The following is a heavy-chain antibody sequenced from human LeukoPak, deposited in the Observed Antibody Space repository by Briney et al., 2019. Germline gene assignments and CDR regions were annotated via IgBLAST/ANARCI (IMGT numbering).Heavy chain of an antibody. CDR3: ARDRRHRSSGVGDIAYYFDY. CDR2: IYHSRIT. V-gene: IGHV4-38-2*02. D-gene: IGHD1-14*01. CDR1: DYSISSGCGYY. Sequence: PSETLYLPFTVPDYSISSGCGYYWGWIRQPPRKGLQWIGNIYHSRITHYNHFNSSLKSRVTISIDTSNNQFSLKLTSVTAANTAVNYCARDRRHRSSGVGDIAYYFDYWGQGTLVTVSS. J-gene: IGHJ4*02.